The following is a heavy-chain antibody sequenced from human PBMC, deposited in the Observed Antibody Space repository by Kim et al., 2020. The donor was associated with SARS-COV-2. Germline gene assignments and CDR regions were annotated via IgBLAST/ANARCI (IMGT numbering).Heavy chain of an antibody. CDR1: GGSISSYY. J-gene: IGHJ4*02. D-gene: IGHD6-13*01. CDR2: IYYSGST. Sequence: SETLSLTCTVSGGSISSYYWSWIRQPPGKGLEWIGYIYYSGSTNYNPSLKSRVTISVYTSKNQFSLKLSSVTAADTAVYYCARGHQYSSSWLDYWGQGTLVTVSS. CDR3: ARGHQYSSSWLDY. V-gene: IGHV4-59*13.